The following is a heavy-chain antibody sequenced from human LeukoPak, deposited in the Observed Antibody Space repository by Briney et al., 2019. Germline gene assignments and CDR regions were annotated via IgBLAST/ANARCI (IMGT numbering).Heavy chain of an antibody. CDR2: ISSSGSTI. J-gene: IGHJ4*02. CDR1: GFTFSSYE. V-gene: IGHV3-48*03. D-gene: IGHD2-2*01. Sequence: GGSLRLSCAASGFTFSSYEMNWVRQAPGKGLEWVSYISSSGSTIYYADSVKGRFTISRDNAKNSLYLQMNSLRAEDTAVYYCARADSKYQLLWGHFDYWGQGTLVTLSS. CDR3: ARADSKYQLLWGHFDY.